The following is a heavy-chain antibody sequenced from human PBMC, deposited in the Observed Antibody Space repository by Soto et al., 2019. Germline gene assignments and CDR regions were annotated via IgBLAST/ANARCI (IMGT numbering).Heavy chain of an antibody. CDR2: ISYDGSNK. V-gene: IGHV3-30-3*01. CDR1: GFTFSNYA. D-gene: IGHD6-13*01. J-gene: IGHJ5*01. Sequence: QVQLVESGGGVVQPGRSLRLSCAASGFTFSNYAMHWVRQAPGKGLEWVAVISYDGSNKYYADSVEGRFTISRDNSKNMLYLQMNSLRVEDTAVYFCARDTLGTAAGPNWFDFWGQGTLVTVSS. CDR3: ARDTLGTAAGPNWFDF.